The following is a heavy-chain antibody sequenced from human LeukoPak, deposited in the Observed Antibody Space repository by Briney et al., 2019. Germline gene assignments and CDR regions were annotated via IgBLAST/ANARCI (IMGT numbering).Heavy chain of an antibody. Sequence: ASVKVSCKASGGTFSSYAISWVRQAPGQGLEWMGGISPIFGTANYAQKFQGRVTITTDESTSTAYMELSSLRSEDTAVYYCARENTGITIFGVVTSDAFDIWGQGTMVTVSS. CDR3: ARENTGITIFGVVTSDAFDI. CDR2: ISPIFGTA. V-gene: IGHV1-69*05. J-gene: IGHJ3*02. D-gene: IGHD3-3*01. CDR1: GGTFSSYA.